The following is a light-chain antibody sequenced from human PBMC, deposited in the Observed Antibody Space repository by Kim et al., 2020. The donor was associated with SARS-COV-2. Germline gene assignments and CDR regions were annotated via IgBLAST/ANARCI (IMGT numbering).Light chain of an antibody. Sequence: GQSVTISCTGSSSDGGGYNFVSWYQQHPGKAPKLMIYDVNKRPSGVPDRFSGSKSGNTASLTISGLQAEDEADYYCCSYAGSYTLVFGGGTKLTVL. J-gene: IGLJ2*01. CDR3: CSYAGSYTLV. CDR1: SSDGGGYNF. CDR2: DVN. V-gene: IGLV2-11*01.